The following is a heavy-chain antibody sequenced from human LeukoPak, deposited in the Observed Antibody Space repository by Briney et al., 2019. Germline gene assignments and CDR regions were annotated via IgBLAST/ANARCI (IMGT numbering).Heavy chain of an antibody. D-gene: IGHD2-2*01. Sequence: SETLSLTCTVSGSSMSSDYYWGWIRQPPGKGLEWIGSIYYSGSTYYNPSLKSRVTISVDTSKNQFSLKLSSVTAADTAVYYCARRLYCSSTSCYVGYFDYWGQGTLVTVSS. CDR3: ARRLYCSSTSCYVGYFDY. CDR1: GSSMSSDYY. J-gene: IGHJ4*02. CDR2: IYYSGST. V-gene: IGHV4-38-2*02.